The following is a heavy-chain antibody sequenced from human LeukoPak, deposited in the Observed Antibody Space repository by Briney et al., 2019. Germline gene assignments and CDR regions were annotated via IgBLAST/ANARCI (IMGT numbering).Heavy chain of an antibody. V-gene: IGHV3-48*03. Sequence: PGGSLRLSCAASGFTFSSYEMNWVRQAPGKGLEWVSYISSSGSTINYADSVKGRFTISRDNAKNSLDLQMNSLRAEDTAVYYCAKVGYYYDSSGYYGGGYFDYWGQGTLVTVSS. D-gene: IGHD3-22*01. CDR2: ISSSGSTI. CDR3: AKVGYYYDSSGYYGGGYFDY. J-gene: IGHJ4*02. CDR1: GFTFSSYE.